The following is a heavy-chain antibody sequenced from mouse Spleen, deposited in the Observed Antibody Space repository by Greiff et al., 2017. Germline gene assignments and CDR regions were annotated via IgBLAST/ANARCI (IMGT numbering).Heavy chain of an antibody. Sequence: VKVVESGPGLVQPSQSLSITCTVSGFSLTSYGVHWVRQSPGKGLEWLGVIWRGGSTDYNAAFMSRLSITKDNSKSQVFFKMNSLQADDTAIYYCAKRGSNYAGYFDVWGTGTTVTVSS. V-gene: IGHV2-5*01. CDR3: AKRGSNYAGYFDV. CDR2: IWRGGST. CDR1: GFSLTSYG. J-gene: IGHJ1*03. D-gene: IGHD2-5*01.